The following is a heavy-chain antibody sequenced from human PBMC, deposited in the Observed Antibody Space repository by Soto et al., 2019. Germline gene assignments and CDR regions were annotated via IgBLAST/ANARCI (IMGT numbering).Heavy chain of an antibody. V-gene: IGHV4-34*01. CDR3: ARVPYYDSSGYHVRVLDY. CDR1: GGSFSGYY. J-gene: IGHJ4*02. D-gene: IGHD3-22*01. CDR2: INHSGST. Sequence: PSETLSLTCAVYGGSFSGYYWSWIRQPPGKGLEWIGEINHSGSTNYNPSLKSRVTISVDTSKNQFSLKLSSVTAADTAVYYCARVPYYDSSGYHVRVLDYWGQGTLVTVSS.